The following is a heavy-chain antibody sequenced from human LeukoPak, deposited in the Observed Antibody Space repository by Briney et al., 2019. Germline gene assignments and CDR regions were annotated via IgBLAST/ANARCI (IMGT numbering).Heavy chain of an antibody. Sequence: GGSLRLSCAASGFTFSSSAMSWVRQAPGKGLEWVSAISNNGGYTYYADSVQGRFTISRDNSKSTLCLQMNSLRAEDTAVYYCAKQLGXCSDXXCXXPYWGQXXXXXVSS. CDR2: ISNNGGYT. D-gene: IGHD2-15*01. CDR1: GFTFSSSA. V-gene: IGHV3-23*01. CDR3: AKQLGXCSDXXCXXPY. J-gene: IGHJ4*02.